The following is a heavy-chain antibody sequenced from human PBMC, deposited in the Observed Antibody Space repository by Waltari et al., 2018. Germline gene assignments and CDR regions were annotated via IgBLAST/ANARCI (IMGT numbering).Heavy chain of an antibody. D-gene: IGHD3-10*01. Sequence: EVHLVESGGGLVQPGGSLNLSCAASGFPFSDFTMYWVRQAAGKGLEWVGHIRSKANNYATGNAASVKGRFTVSRDDSKNTAYLQMNSLRTEDTAIYYCTNFMSGWGQGTTVTVSS. CDR1: GFPFSDFT. CDR3: TNFMSG. V-gene: IGHV3-73*02. CDR2: IRSKANNYAT. J-gene: IGHJ6*02.